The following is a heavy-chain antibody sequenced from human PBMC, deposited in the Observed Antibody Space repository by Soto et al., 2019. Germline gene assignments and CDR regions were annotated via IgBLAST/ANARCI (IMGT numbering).Heavy chain of an antibody. D-gene: IGHD3-22*01. CDR3: AKNRYSYDGSGYYSFPLDV. J-gene: IGHJ6*02. CDR2: ISGSGGST. Sequence: ELQLLESGGGLVQPGGSLRLSCAASGFTFSTYPMSWVRQASGKGLEWVSHISGSGGSTYSADSLKGRFTISRDNSKNTLYLQMNSLRAEDTAVYYCAKNRYSYDGSGYYSFPLDVWGQGTTVTVSS. V-gene: IGHV3-23*01. CDR1: GFTFSTYP.